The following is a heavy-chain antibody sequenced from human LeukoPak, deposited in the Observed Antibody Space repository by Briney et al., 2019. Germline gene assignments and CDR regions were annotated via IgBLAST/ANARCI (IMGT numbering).Heavy chain of an antibody. D-gene: IGHD3-10*01. CDR2: IIPILGIA. CDR3: AREKKAGAPASDY. CDR1: GGTFSSYA. Sequence: SVKVSCKASGGTFSSYAISWVRQAPGQGLEWMGRIIPILGIANYAQKFQGRVTITADKSTSTAYMELSSLRSEDTAVYYCAREKKAGAPASDYWGQGTLVTVSS. V-gene: IGHV1-69*04. J-gene: IGHJ4*02.